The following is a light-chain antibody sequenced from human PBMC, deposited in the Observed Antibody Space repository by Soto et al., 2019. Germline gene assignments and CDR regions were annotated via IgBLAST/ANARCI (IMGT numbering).Light chain of an antibody. V-gene: IGKV2-28*01. Sequence: EIGMTQSPLSLPVTPGEPASISCRSSQSLLHSNGYNYLDWYLQKPGQSPQLLIYLGSNRASGVPDRFSGSGSGTDFTLKISRVVAEDVGVYYCLQAEELTFGGGTKVEIK. CDR1: QSLLHSNGYNY. J-gene: IGKJ4*01. CDR2: LGS. CDR3: LQAEELT.